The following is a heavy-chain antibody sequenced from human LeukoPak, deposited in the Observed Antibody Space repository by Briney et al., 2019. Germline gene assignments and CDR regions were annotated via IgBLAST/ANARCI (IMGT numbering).Heavy chain of an antibody. CDR2: IRSSGVST. Sequence: GGSLRLSCAVSGFTFSSYWMHWVRQAPGKGLEWVSGIRSSGVSTYYADSVKGRFTISRDNSKNTLYLQMNSLRAEDTAVYYCAKEVRESAWYYFDYWGQGTLVTVSS. D-gene: IGHD3-10*01. CDR1: GFTFSSYW. V-gene: IGHV3-23*01. J-gene: IGHJ4*02. CDR3: AKEVRESAWYYFDY.